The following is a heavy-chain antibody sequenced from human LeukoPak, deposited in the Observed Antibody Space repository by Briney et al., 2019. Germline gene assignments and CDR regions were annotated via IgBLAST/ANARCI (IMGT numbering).Heavy chain of an antibody. V-gene: IGHV3-21*01. CDR1: GFTFSSYS. Sequence: GGSLRLSSAASGFTFSSYSMNWVRQAPGKGLEWVSSISSSSSYIYYADSVKGRFTISRDNAKNSLYLQMNSLRAEDTAVYYCARDRMEGAFDIWGQGTMVTVSS. CDR3: ARDRMEGAFDI. CDR2: ISSSSSYI. D-gene: IGHD3-3*01. J-gene: IGHJ3*02.